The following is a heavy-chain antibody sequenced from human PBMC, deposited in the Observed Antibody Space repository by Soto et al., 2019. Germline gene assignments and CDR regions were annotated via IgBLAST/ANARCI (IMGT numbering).Heavy chain of an antibody. Sequence: SETLSLTCTVSGGSISSYYWSWIRQPPGKGLEWIGYIYYSGSTNYNPSLKSRVTISVDTSKNQFSLKLSSVTAADTAVYYCARIYDYDFWSGVIMSPHCYYMDVWGKGTTVTVS. V-gene: IGHV4-59*01. CDR2: IYYSGST. J-gene: IGHJ6*03. CDR1: GGSISSYY. CDR3: ARIYDYDFWSGVIMSPHCYYMDV. D-gene: IGHD3-3*01.